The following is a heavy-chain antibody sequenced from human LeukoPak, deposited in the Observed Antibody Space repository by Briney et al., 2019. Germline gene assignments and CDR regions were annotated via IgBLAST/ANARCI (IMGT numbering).Heavy chain of an antibody. CDR3: ARGGFSDY. V-gene: IGHV1-2*02. CDR2: INPDTGGT. Sequence: ASVKVSCKTSGYTLTAYNIHWVRQAPGQGLAWMRWINPDTGGTNYAQKFQGRVTMTRDTSISTVYMELRRLTFDDTAVYYCARGGFSDYWGQGTLVTVSS. D-gene: IGHD3-16*01. J-gene: IGHJ4*02. CDR1: GYTLTAYN.